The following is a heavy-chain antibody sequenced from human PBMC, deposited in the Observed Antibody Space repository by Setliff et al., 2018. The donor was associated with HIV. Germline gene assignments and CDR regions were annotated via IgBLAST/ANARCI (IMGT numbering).Heavy chain of an antibody. CDR1: GYTFTNYD. CDR2: LNPNSGHT. D-gene: IGHD5-12*01. V-gene: IGHV1-8*02. CDR3: ARGNRDGFIPFEH. Sequence: ASVKVSCKASGYTFTNYDINWVRQAPGQGLELVGWLNPNSGHTAFSQKFLGRLTLTGNTPLTTAYMQRSGLTSEDTAVYFGARGNRDGFIPFEHWGQGTRVTVSS. J-gene: IGHJ4*02.